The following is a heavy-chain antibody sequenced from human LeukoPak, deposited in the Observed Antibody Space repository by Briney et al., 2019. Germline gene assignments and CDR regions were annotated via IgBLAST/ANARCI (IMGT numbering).Heavy chain of an antibody. Sequence: PCRSLRLSCAASGFTFDDYAMHWVRQAPGKGLEWVSGISWNSGSIGYADSVKGRFTISRDNAKNSLYLQMNSLRAEDTAVYYCARDGSDYVWGSEAMNDYWGQGTLVTVSS. V-gene: IGHV3-9*01. J-gene: IGHJ4*02. CDR1: GFTFDDYA. CDR3: ARDGSDYVWGSEAMNDY. CDR2: ISWNSGSI. D-gene: IGHD3-16*01.